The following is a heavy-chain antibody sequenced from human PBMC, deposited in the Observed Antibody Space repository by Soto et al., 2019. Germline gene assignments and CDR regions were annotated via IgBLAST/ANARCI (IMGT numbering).Heavy chain of an antibody. J-gene: IGHJ5*02. Sequence: QVTVKESGPVLVKPTETLTLTCTVSGFSLSNAGLGVSWIRQPPGKALEWLAHIFSNDAKSYNTSLKSRLTTPKDTSKSQVVLTMPNMDPVDTATYYCASTYSTSWYWFDPWGQGTLVTVSS. V-gene: IGHV2-26*04. D-gene: IGHD6-13*01. CDR1: GFSLSNAGLG. CDR2: IFSNDAK. CDR3: ASTYSTSWYWFDP.